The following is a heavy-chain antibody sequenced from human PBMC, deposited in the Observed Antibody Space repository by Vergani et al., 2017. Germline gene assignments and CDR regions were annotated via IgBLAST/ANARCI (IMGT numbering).Heavy chain of an antibody. J-gene: IGHJ5*02. Sequence: QVQLQQWGAGLLKPSETLSLTCAVYGGSFSGYYWTWIRQPPGKGLEWIGEINHSGSTYYNPSLKSRVTISVDTSKNQFSLKLSSVTAADTAVYYCASLGQWLVRGISWFDPWGQGTLVTVSS. D-gene: IGHD6-19*01. CDR2: INHSGST. CDR3: ASLGQWLVRGISWFDP. V-gene: IGHV4-34*01. CDR1: GGSFSGYY.